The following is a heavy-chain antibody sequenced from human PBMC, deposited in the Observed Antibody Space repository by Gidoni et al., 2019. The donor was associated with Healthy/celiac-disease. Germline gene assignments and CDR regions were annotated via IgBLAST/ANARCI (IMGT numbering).Heavy chain of an antibody. CDR1: GFTFSSYA. CDR3: AKGVGSGWYFYGMDV. Sequence: EVQLLESGGGLVQPGGSLRLSCAASGFTFSSYAMSWVRQAPGKGLEWVSAIIGSGGSTYYADSVKGRFTISRDNSKNTLYLQMNSLRAEDTAVYYCAKGVGSGWYFYGMDVWGQGTTVTVSS. CDR2: IIGSGGST. D-gene: IGHD6-19*01. V-gene: IGHV3-23*01. J-gene: IGHJ6*02.